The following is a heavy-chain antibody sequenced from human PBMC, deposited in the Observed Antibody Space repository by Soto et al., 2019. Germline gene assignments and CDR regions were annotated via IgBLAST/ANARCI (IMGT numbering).Heavy chain of an antibody. CDR1: GSPFD. V-gene: IGHV3-30-3*01. J-gene: IGHJ3*01. CDR3: ARGPTHGAFAL. CDR2: IVPDGRNQ. Sequence: PGGSLRLSCVASGSPFDVHWVRQAPGKGPEWVAHIVPDGRNQYWADSVKGRFTGSRDNAKNTVYLQMNSLRTEDTAVYYCARGPTHGAFALWGQGTMVTVSS.